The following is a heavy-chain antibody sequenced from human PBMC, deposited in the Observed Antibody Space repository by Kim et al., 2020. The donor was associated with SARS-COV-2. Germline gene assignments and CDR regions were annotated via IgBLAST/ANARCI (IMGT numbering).Heavy chain of an antibody. CDR2: IWYDGSNK. CDR1: GFTFSSYG. D-gene: IGHD3-22*01. Sequence: GGSLRLSCAASGFTFSSYGMHWVRQAPGKGLEWVAVIWYDGSNKYYADSVKGRFTISRDNSKNTLYLQMNRLRAEDTAVYYCARDSYYYDSSGYYDSPWYYYGMDVWGQGNTVTVSS. V-gene: IGHV3-33*08. J-gene: IGHJ6*02. CDR3: ARDSYYYDSSGYYDSPWYYYGMDV.